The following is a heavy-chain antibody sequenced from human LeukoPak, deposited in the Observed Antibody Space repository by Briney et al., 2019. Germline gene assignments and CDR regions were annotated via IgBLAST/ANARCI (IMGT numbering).Heavy chain of an antibody. J-gene: IGHJ4*02. CDR3: AKLDDYSNYRPLDY. CDR1: GFTLSSYG. CDR2: IRYDGSNK. Sequence: GGSLRLSCAASGFTLSSYGMHWVRQAPGKGLEWVAFIRYDGSNKYYADSVKGRFTISRDNSKNTLYLQMNSLRAEDTAVYYCAKLDDYSNYRPLDYWGQGTLVTVSS. V-gene: IGHV3-30*02. D-gene: IGHD4-11*01.